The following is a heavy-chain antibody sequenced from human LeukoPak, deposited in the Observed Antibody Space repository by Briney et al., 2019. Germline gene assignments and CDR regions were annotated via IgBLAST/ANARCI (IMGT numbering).Heavy chain of an antibody. CDR3: ARALSWTTESYYYMDI. CDR1: GYTFTSYD. CDR2: MNPNSGNT. V-gene: IGHV1-8*01. Sequence: ASVKVSCKASGYTFTSYDINWVRQATGQGLEWMGWMNPNSGNTGYAQKFQGRVTMTKNTSITTAYMDLSSLRSEDTAVYYCARALSWTTESYYYMDIWGKGTTVTVSS. J-gene: IGHJ6*03. D-gene: IGHD3/OR15-3a*01.